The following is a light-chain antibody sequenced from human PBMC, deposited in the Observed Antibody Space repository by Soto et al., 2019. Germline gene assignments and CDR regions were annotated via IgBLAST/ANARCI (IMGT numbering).Light chain of an antibody. CDR3: QQYNNWPYT. CDR1: QSVSRN. V-gene: IGKV3-15*01. J-gene: IGKJ2*01. CDR2: AAS. Sequence: EIVMTQCPATVSVSPGERATLSCRASQSVSRNLAWYQQKPGQAPRLLIYAASTRATGIPARFSGSGSGTEFTLTISSLQSEDFAVYYCQQYNNWPYTFGQGTKLEIK.